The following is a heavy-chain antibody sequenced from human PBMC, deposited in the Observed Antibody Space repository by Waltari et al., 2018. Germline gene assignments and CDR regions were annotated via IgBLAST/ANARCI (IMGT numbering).Heavy chain of an antibody. V-gene: IGHV3-48*03. D-gene: IGHD3-3*01. J-gene: IGHJ3*02. CDR3: AKVPSGYSGEVNDAFDI. CDR1: GFTFSSYE. CDR2: ISSSGSTI. Sequence: EVQLVESGGGLVQPGGSLRLSCAASGFTFSSYEMNWVRQAPGKGLEWVSYISSSGSTIYYADSVKGRFTISRDNAKNSLYLQMNSLRAEDTAVYYCAKVPSGYSGEVNDAFDIWGQGTMVTVSS.